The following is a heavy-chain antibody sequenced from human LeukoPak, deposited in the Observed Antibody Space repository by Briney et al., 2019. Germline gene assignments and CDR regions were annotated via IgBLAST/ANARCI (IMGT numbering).Heavy chain of an antibody. CDR2: IYHDGST. Sequence: PSETLSLTCTVSGGSSSAYYYTWIRQPPGKGLEWIGYIYHDGSTNYTPSLKSRVTLSVDTSKNQFSLRLTSVTAADTAVYYCTRAGPREYSGCDLWGQGTMVTVSS. D-gene: IGHD5-12*01. CDR1: GGSSSAYY. J-gene: IGHJ3*01. CDR3: TRAGPREYSGCDL. V-gene: IGHV4-59*01.